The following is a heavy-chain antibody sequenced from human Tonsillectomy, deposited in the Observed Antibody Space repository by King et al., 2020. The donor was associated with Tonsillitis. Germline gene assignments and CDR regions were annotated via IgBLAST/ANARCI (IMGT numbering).Heavy chain of an antibody. V-gene: IGHV3-66*01. D-gene: IGHD1-26*01. CDR1: GFSVSSNY. Sequence: VQLVESGGGLVQPGGSLRLSCAASGFSVSSNYMTWVRQAPGKGLEWVSVIYSGGSTYYADCVKGRFTISRENSNNTLYLQMNSLRAEDTAVYYCARDLRYSGSYSDYWGQGTLVTVSS. CDR3: ARDLRYSGSYSDY. CDR2: IYSGGST. J-gene: IGHJ4*02.